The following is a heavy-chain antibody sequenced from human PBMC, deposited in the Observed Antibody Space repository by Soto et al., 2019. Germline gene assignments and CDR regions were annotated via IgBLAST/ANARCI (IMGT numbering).Heavy chain of an antibody. Sequence: QVHLVESGGGVVQPGRSLRLSCAASEFTFSTYAMHWVRQAPGKGLEWVAIIWSAETSEFYADSVMGRFTISRDDSKNTLYLQMNTHKIEDTAVYYRAKDPRAPRVTIFGVAPGYMQQRGPGTLVTVS. V-gene: IGHV3-33*06. J-gene: IGHJ1*01. CDR3: AKDPRAPRVTIFGVAPGYMQQ. CDR2: IWSAETSE. D-gene: IGHD3-3*01. CDR1: EFTFSTYA.